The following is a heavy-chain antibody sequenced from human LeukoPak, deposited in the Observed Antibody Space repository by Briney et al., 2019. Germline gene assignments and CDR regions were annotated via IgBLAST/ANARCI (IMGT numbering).Heavy chain of an antibody. D-gene: IGHD6-13*01. V-gene: IGHV3-9*01. J-gene: IGHJ4*02. CDR3: AKDIWQQLALFDY. CDR1: GFTFDDYA. CDR2: ISWNSGSI. Sequence: GRSLRLSCAASGFTFDDYAMHRVRQAPGKGLEWVSGISWNSGSIDYAVSVKGRFTISRDNAKNSLSLQMNSLRPEDTALYYCAKDIWQQLALFDYWGQGTLVTVSS.